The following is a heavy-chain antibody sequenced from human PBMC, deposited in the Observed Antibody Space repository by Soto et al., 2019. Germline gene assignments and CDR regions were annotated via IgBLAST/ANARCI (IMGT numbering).Heavy chain of an antibody. V-gene: IGHV2-5*01. CDR2: IYYNDDR. J-gene: IGHJ4*02. CDR1: GFSFTTAGVA. Sequence: SGPTLVNPTQTLTLYCSFSGFSFTTAGVAVGWIRQPPGGALEWLTLIYYNDDRRFSPSLKTRLTITGDTSKNQVVLSLTNVDPGDTATYFCAHSDGGYEIIYFDFWGQGTPVTVS. D-gene: IGHD5-12*01. CDR3: AHSDGGYEIIYFDF.